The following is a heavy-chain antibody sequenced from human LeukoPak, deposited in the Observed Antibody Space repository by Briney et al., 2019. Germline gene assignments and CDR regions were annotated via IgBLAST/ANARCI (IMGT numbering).Heavy chain of an antibody. CDR2: IYHSGIT. CDR1: GYSISSGYY. CDR3: ARGQQLADY. V-gene: IGHV4-38-2*01. Sequence: PSETLSLTCAVSGYSISSGYYWDWIRQPPGKGLEWIGHIYHSGITYYNPSLKSRVTISIDTSKNQFSLKLSSVTAADTAVYYCARGQQLADYWGRERWSPSPQ. J-gene: IGHJ4*02. D-gene: IGHD6-13*01.